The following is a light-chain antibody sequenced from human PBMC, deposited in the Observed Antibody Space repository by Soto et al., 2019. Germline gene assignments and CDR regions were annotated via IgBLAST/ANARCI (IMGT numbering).Light chain of an antibody. Sequence: QSALTQPASVSGSPGQSITISCTGTSSDVGGYNYVSWYQQHPGKAPKLMIYDVSNRPSGVSNRFSGSKSGNTASLTISGLQAEDEADYYCSSCTGSITYAVFGGGTQLTV. CDR3: SSCTGSITYAV. CDR2: DVS. CDR1: SSDVGGYNY. J-gene: IGLJ7*01. V-gene: IGLV2-14*01.